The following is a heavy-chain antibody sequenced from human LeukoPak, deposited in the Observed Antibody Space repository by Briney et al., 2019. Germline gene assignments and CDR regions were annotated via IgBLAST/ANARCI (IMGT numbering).Heavy chain of an antibody. CDR2: INSDGSST. CDR3: GRPYTSSSVPWFDP. V-gene: IGHV3-74*01. J-gene: IGHJ5*02. CDR1: GFTFSSSW. D-gene: IGHD6-6*01. Sequence: GGSLRLSCATSGFTFSSSWMHWVRQAPGRGLVWVSRINSDGSSTTYADSVKGRFTISRDNAKNTLYLQMNSLRAEDTAVYYCGRPYTSSSVPWFDPWGQGTLVTVSP.